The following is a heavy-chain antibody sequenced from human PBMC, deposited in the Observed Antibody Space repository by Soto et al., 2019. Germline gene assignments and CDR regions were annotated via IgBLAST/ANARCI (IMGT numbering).Heavy chain of an antibody. CDR3: DGEYYMCF. D-gene: IGHD3-10*01. V-gene: IGHV1-18*01. Sequence: QVQLVQSGAEVKKPGASVKVSCKASGYTFTSYGLSWVRQAPGQGLEWMGWISAYNGNTNYTQKLQGRVTLTTATSTSTASLDLGSLRSDDTAVYYGDGEYYMCFWGQGTTVTVAS. CDR2: ISAYNGNT. CDR1: GYTFTSYG. J-gene: IGHJ6*02.